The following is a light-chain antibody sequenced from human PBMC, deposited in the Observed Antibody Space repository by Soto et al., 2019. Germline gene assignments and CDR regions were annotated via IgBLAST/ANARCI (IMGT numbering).Light chain of an antibody. Sequence: QSVLTQPASVSGSPGQSSTISCTGTSSDVGGYNYVSWYQQHPGKAPKLMIYDVSNRPSGVSNRFSGSKSGNTASLTISGLQAEDEADYYCSSYTSSLDVFGTGTKLTVL. CDR1: SSDVGGYNY. J-gene: IGLJ1*01. CDR3: SSYTSSLDV. CDR2: DVS. V-gene: IGLV2-14*01.